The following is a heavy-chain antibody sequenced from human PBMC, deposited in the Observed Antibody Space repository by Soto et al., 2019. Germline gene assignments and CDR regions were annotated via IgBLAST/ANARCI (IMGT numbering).Heavy chain of an antibody. V-gene: IGHV4-30-2*01. Sequence: PSETLSLTCGVSGGSLIGATYSCNCIRQPPGKGLEWIGYIFPSGTTYYNPSLKSRVTISIDVSKNQFSLSLRSLTAADTAVYYCARSREFDYWSHGTLVTVSS. J-gene: IGHJ4*01. CDR3: ARSREFDY. CDR2: IFPSGTT. CDR1: GGSLIGATYS.